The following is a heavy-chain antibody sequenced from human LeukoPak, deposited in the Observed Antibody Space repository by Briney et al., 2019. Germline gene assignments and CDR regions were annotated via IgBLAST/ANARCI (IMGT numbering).Heavy chain of an antibody. CDR3: ARLDYYYYYMDV. Sequence: SETLSLTCAVYGGSFSGYYWSWIRQPPGKGLEWIGEINHSGSTNYNPSLKSRVTISVDTSKNQFSLRPSSVTAADTAVYYCARLDYYYYYMDVWAKGPRSPSP. CDR2: INHSGST. J-gene: IGHJ6*03. CDR1: GGSFSGYY. V-gene: IGHV4-34*01.